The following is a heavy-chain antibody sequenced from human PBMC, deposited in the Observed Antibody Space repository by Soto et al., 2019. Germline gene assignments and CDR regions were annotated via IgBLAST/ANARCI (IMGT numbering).Heavy chain of an antibody. Sequence: ASVKVSCKASGGTFSSYAISWVRQAPGQGLEWMGGIIPIFGTANYAQKFQGRVTITADESTGTAYMELSSLRSEDTAVYYCARDPGSYLQYFDYWGQGTLVTVSS. V-gene: IGHV1-69*13. D-gene: IGHD1-26*01. CDR2: IIPIFGTA. J-gene: IGHJ4*02. CDR1: GGTFSSYA. CDR3: ARDPGSYLQYFDY.